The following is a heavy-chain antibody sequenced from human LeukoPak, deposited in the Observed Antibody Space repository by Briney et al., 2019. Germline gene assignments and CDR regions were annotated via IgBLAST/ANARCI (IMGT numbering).Heavy chain of an antibody. CDR2: VDPEDGET. Sequence: ASVKVSCKASGYTFTDYYMHWVQQAPGKGLEWMGLVDPEDGETIYAEKFQGRVTITADTSTDTAYMELSSLRSEDTAVYYCATNRVVGGQPVGYYYMDVWGKGTTVTVSS. CDR3: ATNRVVGGQPVGYYYMDV. CDR1: GYTFTDYY. V-gene: IGHV1-69-2*01. D-gene: IGHD1-26*01. J-gene: IGHJ6*03.